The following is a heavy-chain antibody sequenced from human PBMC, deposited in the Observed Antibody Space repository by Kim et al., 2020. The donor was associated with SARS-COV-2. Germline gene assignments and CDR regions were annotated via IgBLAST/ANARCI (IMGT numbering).Heavy chain of an antibody. Sequence: GDSISSGSYYWGWIRQPPRKGLEWIGSIYYSGSTYYNPSLKSRVTISVDTSKNQFSLRLSSVTAADTAVYYCARIHSAMVFYWGQGTLVTVSS. CDR1: GDSISSGSYY. D-gene: IGHD5-18*01. J-gene: IGHJ4*02. V-gene: IGHV4-39*01. CDR3: ARIHSAMVFY. CDR2: IYYSGST.